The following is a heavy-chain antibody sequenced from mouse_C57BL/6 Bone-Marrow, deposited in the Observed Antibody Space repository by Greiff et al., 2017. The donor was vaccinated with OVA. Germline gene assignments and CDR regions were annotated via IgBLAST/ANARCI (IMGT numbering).Heavy chain of an antibody. V-gene: IGHV5-6*01. CDR2: ISSGGSYT. D-gene: IGHD4-1*02. J-gene: IGHJ4*01. CDR3: ARQSLNWDAMDY. CDR1: GFTFSSYG. Sequence: EVNLVESGGDLVKPGGFLKLSCAASGFTFSSYGMSWVRQTPDKRLEWVATISSGGSYTYYPDSVKGRFTISRDNAKNTLYLQMSSLKSEDTAMYYCARQSLNWDAMDYWGQGTSVTVSS.